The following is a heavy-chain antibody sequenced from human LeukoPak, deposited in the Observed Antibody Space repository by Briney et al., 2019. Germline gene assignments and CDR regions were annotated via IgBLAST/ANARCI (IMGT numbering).Heavy chain of an antibody. CDR2: INAGNGNT. V-gene: IGHV1-3*01. Sequence: ASVKVSCKASGYSFSTYTMNWVRQAPGQRLEWMGWINAGNGNTKYSQRFQGRVTITRDTSASTAYMEMRSLRSEDTAVYYCAREIDRDDYNRFFDYWGQGTLVTVSS. CDR1: GYSFSTYT. CDR3: AREIDRDDYNRFFDY. D-gene: IGHD5-24*01. J-gene: IGHJ4*02.